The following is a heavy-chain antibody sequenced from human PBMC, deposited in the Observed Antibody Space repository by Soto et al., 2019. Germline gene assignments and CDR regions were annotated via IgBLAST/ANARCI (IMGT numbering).Heavy chain of an antibody. CDR3: ATNGMTTVTTFDY. Sequence: AVMVSCKPSGGAFSSYSISWVRQAPGQGLEWMGGIIPIFGTANYAQKFQGRVTITADKSTSTAYMELSSLRSEDTAVYYCATNGMTTVTTFDYWGQGTLVTVSS. CDR1: GGAFSSYS. V-gene: IGHV1-69*06. J-gene: IGHJ4*02. CDR2: IIPIFGTA. D-gene: IGHD4-4*01.